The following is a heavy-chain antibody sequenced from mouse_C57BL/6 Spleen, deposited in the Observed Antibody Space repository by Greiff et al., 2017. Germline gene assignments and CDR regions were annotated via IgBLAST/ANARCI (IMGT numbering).Heavy chain of an antibody. J-gene: IGHJ1*03. D-gene: IGHD2-5*01. CDR2: IRNKANNHAT. CDR1: GFTFSDAW. Sequence: EVKLEESGGGLVQPGGSMKLSCAASGFTFSDAWMDWVRQSPEKGLEWVAEIRNKANNHATYYAVSVKGRFTISRGDSKSSGYLQMNSLRAEDTGIYYCTGATSYYSNYGRYFDVWGTGTTVTVAS. V-gene: IGHV6-6*01. CDR3: TGATSYYSNYGRYFDV.